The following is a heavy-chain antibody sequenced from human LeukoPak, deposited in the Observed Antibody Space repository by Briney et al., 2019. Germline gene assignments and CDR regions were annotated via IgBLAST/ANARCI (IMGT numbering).Heavy chain of an antibody. D-gene: IGHD3-22*01. CDR3: ARMPYYYDSSGYSTTPYFEY. V-gene: IGHV1-69*04. Sequence: ASVKVSCKASGGTFSNYAISWVRQAPGQGLEWMGRIIPIFGIANYAQKFQGRVTITADKSTTTAYMDLSSLRSEDTAVYYCARMPYYYDSSGYSTTPYFEYWGQGTLVTVSS. CDR1: GGTFSNYA. J-gene: IGHJ4*02. CDR2: IIPIFGIA.